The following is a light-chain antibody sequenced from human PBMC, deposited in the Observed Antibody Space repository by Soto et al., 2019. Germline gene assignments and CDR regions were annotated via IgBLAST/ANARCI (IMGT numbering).Light chain of an antibody. CDR3: QTWGTDTVV. CDR1: SGHSSYV. V-gene: IGLV4-69*01. J-gene: IGLJ2*01. CDR2: LISDGRH. Sequence: QSVLTQSPSASASLGASVKLTCTLSSGHSSYVIAWHQQQPEKGPRYLMKLISDGRHYKGDGIPDRFSGSSSGAERYLTISSLQSEDEADYYCQTWGTDTVVFGGGTKLTVL.